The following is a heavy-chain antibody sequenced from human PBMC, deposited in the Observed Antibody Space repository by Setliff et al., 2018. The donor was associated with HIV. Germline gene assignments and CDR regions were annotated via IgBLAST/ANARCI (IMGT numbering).Heavy chain of an antibody. CDR2: IDHSGTI. J-gene: IGHJ4*02. Sequence: PSETLSLTCAVYGGSFNDYYWTWIRQPPGKGLEWIGEIDHSGTIKYHASLKSRVTISKDTSKNQISLKLRSVTAADTAVYYCARGLNYYGSGSYLPLGYWGQGTLVTVSS. D-gene: IGHD3-10*01. V-gene: IGHV4-34*01. CDR3: ARGLNYYGSGSYLPLGY. CDR1: GGSFNDYY.